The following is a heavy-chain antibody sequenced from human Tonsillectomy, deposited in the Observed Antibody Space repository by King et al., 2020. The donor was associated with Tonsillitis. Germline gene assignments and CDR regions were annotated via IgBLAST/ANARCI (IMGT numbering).Heavy chain of an antibody. D-gene: IGHD1-26*01. V-gene: IGHV1-58*01. Sequence: MQLVQSGPEVKKPGTSVKVSCKASGFTFINSAVQWVRQARGQRLEWIGWIVVGSGNTNNAQNFQGRVTITRDMSTSTAYMELSSLRSEDTAVYYCATDTIVGASDAFDIWGQGTMVTVSS. CDR1: GFTFINSA. CDR2: IVVGSGNT. CDR3: ATDTIVGASDAFDI. J-gene: IGHJ3*02.